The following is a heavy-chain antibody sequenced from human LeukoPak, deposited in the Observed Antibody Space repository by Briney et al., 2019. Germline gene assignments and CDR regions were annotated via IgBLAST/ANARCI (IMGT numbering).Heavy chain of an antibody. V-gene: IGHV1-18*01. CDR1: GYTFIDYG. D-gene: IGHD6-13*01. J-gene: IGHJ4*02. CDR2: ISTYNGYT. CDR3: ARDAAAAGPFDY. Sequence: ASVKVSCKASGYTFIDYGVSWVRQAPGQGLEWMGWISTYNGYTYYAQKLQGRVTMTTDTSTSTAYMELRSLRSDDTAVYYCARDAAAAGPFDYWGQGTLVTVS.